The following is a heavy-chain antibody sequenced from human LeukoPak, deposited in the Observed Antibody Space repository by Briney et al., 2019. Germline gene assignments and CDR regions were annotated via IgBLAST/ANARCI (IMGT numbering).Heavy chain of an antibody. CDR2: IKEDGGET. CDR3: ARPVNRLFLF. Sequence: GGSLRLSCVGSGFSLSGDWMTWVRQAPGTGLEWVANIKEDGGETYYVDSVKGRFTISRDKAKNSLHLQMNNLRAEDTAVYFCARPVNRLFLFWGPGTLVTVSS. D-gene: IGHD2-21*01. V-gene: IGHV3-7*01. CDR1: GFSLSGDW. J-gene: IGHJ4*02.